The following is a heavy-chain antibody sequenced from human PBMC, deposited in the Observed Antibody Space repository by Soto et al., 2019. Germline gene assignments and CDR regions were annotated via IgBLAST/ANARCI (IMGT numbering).Heavy chain of an antibody. CDR1: GGSISSGGYY. CDR2: IYYSGST. V-gene: IGHV4-31*03. Sequence: PSETLSLTCTVSGGSISSGGYYWSWIRQHPGKGLEWIGYIYYSGSTYYNPSLKIRVTISVDTSKNQFSLKLSSVTAADTAVYYCARGSYYDSSGYYGPWGQGTLVTVSS. J-gene: IGHJ5*02. D-gene: IGHD3-22*01. CDR3: ARGSYYDSSGYYGP.